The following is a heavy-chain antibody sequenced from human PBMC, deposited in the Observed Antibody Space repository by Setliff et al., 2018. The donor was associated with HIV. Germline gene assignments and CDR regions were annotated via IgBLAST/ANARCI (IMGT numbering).Heavy chain of an antibody. CDR1: GDFFSSDYY. CDR3: ARAGDSRAYYSLDS. J-gene: IGHJ4*02. Sequence: PSETLSLTCTVSGDFFSSDYYWGWIRRPPGKGLEWIGSFYETGYTYYNPSLKSRISISVDPSMNHFSLRMSSVTAADTAMYYCARAGDSRAYYSLDSWGQGTLVTVSS. CDR2: FYETGYT. D-gene: IGHD3-22*01. V-gene: IGHV4-38-2*02.